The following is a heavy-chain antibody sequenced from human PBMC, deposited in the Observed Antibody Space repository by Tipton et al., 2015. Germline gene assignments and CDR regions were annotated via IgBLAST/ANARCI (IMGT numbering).Heavy chain of an antibody. D-gene: IGHD2-15*01. V-gene: IGHV3-23*01. CDR3: ARFDCSGGNCYSDGMDV. J-gene: IGHJ6*02. CDR2: ISGSASST. CDR1: GFTFDKHA. Sequence: SLRLSCAASGFTFDKHAMTWVRQAPGKGLEWVSTISGSASSTYYADSVKGRFTISRDNSKSTLYLQVNSLRAEDTAVYYCARFDCSGGNCYSDGMDVWGQGTTVTVSS.